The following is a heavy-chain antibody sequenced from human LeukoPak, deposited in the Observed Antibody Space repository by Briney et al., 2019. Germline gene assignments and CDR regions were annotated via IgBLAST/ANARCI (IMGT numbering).Heavy chain of an antibody. J-gene: IGHJ4*02. CDR1: GFTVSSNY. CDR3: ARDIVATNFDY. Sequence: AGGSLRLSCAASGFTVSSNYMSWVRQAPGKGLEWVSAIYSGGSTYYADSVKGRFTISRDNSKNTLYLQMNSLRAEDTAVYYCARDIVATNFDYWGQGTLVTVSS. CDR2: IYSGGST. D-gene: IGHD5-12*01. V-gene: IGHV3-66*01.